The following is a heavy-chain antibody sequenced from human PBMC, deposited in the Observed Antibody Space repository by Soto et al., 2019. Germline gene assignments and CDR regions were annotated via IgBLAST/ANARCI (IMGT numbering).Heavy chain of an antibody. CDR3: AESCRSSSCVTLGAFDI. Sequence: SDTLSRTCTGSDCSIGSYYWILIRQPPGKGLDWIRYISFSRRTSYNPSLTSRVTIAVDTSKTQSSLKVRSVTAADTVVYYCAESCRSSSCVTLGAFDIRGHGSMVTVS. J-gene: IGHJ3*02. CDR1: DCSIGSYY. V-gene: IGHV4-59*06. D-gene: IGHD2-2*01. CDR2: ISFSRRT.